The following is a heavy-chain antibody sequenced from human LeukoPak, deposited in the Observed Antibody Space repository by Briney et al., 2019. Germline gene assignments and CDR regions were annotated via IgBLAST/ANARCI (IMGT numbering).Heavy chain of an antibody. CDR2: IKEDGSEK. Sequence: GGSLRLSCAASGFTFSTYWMSWVRQAPGKGPEWVANIKEDGSEKYYVDSAEGRFTISRDNAKTSLHLQMDSLRAEDTAVYYCFRDDGPGTWGQGTLVTVSS. CDR3: FRDDGPGT. J-gene: IGHJ5*02. CDR1: GFTFSTYW. V-gene: IGHV3-7*01. D-gene: IGHD3-10*01.